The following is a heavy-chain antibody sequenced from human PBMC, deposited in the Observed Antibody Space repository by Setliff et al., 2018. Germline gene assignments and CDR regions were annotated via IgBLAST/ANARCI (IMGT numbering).Heavy chain of an antibody. CDR1: GFMFGSYA. CDR3: ARDGKQFYYDSTGYYRNWFDP. CDR2: ISYDGSHQ. D-gene: IGHD3-22*01. J-gene: IGHJ5*02. V-gene: IGHV3-30*04. Sequence: SLKIYCAASGFMFGSYAMHWVRQSPGKGLEWGAVISYDGSHQYYADSVRGRFTISRDNSKNTLFLQMNSLRSEDTAIYSCARDGKQFYYDSTGYYRNWFDPWGQGTLVTVSS.